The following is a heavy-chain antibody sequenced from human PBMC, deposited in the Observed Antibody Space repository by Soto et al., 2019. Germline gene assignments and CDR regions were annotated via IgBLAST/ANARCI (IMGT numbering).Heavy chain of an antibody. J-gene: IGHJ6*01. D-gene: IGHD2-2*01. V-gene: IGHV1-69*06. CDR2: IIPMFGTT. CDR1: GDTFKKFA. CDR3: ARGVVPAAGAAPHYFHYGVDV. Sequence: QVQLVQSGPEVKKPGSSVKVSCKTSGDTFKKFAISWVRQAPGQGPEWMGGIIPMFGTTKYTQKFQGRVTFTADKSRGTAYMELTSLMSEDTATYFCARGVVPAAGAAPHYFHYGVDVW.